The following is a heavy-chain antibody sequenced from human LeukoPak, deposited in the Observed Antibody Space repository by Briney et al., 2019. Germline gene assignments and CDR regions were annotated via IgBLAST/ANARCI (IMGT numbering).Heavy chain of an antibody. V-gene: IGHV1-69-2*01. CDR1: GYTFTDYY. Sequence: GATVKISCKASGYTFTDYYMHWVQQAPGKGLEWMGRVDPEDGETIYAEKFQGRVTITADTSTDTAYMELSSLRSEDTAVYYCATDSFYSSFYITDAFDIWGQGTMVTVSS. D-gene: IGHD6-6*01. CDR3: ATDSFYSSFYITDAFDI. J-gene: IGHJ3*02. CDR2: VDPEDGET.